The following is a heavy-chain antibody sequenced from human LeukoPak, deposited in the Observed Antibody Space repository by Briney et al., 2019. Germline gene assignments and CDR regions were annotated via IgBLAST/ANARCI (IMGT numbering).Heavy chain of an antibody. J-gene: IGHJ6*02. D-gene: IGHD4-17*01. CDR1: GFTFSSYS. CDR2: ISSSSSTI. V-gene: IGHV3-48*02. CDR3: AREKLVRRTTSWLNHYYYRMDV. Sequence: GGSLRLTCAASGFTFSSYSMNWVRQAPGKGLEWVSYISSSSSTIYYADSVKGRFTISRDNAKNSLYLQMNSLRDEDTAVYYCAREKLVRRTTSWLNHYYYRMDVWGQGTTVTVSS.